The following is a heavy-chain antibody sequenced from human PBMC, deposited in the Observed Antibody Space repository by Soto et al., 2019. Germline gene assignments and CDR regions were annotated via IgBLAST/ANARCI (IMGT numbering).Heavy chain of an antibody. CDR1: GFTFSSYS. CDR3: ARDPPGIAAAGTSLDY. V-gene: IGHV3-21*01. Sequence: GVLRLSCAASGFTFSSYSMNWVRQAPGKGLEWVSSISSSSSYIYYADSVKGRFTISRDNAKNSLYLQMNSLRAEDTAVYYCARDPPGIAAAGTSLDYWGQGTLVTVSS. CDR2: ISSSSSYI. J-gene: IGHJ4*02. D-gene: IGHD6-13*01.